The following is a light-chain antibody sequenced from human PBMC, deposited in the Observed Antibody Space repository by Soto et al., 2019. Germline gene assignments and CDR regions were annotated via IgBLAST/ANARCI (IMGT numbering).Light chain of an antibody. Sequence: EVVLTQSPVTLSLSPGARATLSCRASQSFRGLLAWYQQKPGQAPRLLIYDAYNRATGIPPRFSGSGSGTDFTLTISSLEPEDSAVYYCQQRHMWPITFGQGTKVEIK. J-gene: IGKJ1*01. CDR3: QQRHMWPIT. CDR1: QSFRGL. V-gene: IGKV3-11*01. CDR2: DAY.